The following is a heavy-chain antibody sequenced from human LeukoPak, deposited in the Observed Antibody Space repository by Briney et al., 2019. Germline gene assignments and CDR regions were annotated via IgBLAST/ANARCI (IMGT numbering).Heavy chain of an antibody. J-gene: IGHJ4*02. Sequence: SETLSLTCTVSGGSISSGGYYWSWIRQPPGKGLEWIGYIYHSGSTYYNPSLKSRVTISVDRSKNQFSLKLSSVTAADTAVYYCARGLSSQFDYWGQGTLVTVSS. CDR3: ARGLSSQFDY. V-gene: IGHV4-30-2*01. CDR2: IYHSGST. CDR1: GGSISSGGYY.